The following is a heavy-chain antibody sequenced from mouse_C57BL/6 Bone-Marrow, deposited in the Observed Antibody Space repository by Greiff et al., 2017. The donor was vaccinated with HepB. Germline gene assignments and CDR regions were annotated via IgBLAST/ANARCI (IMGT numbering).Heavy chain of an antibody. J-gene: IGHJ1*03. Sequence: EVKLMESGAELVRPGASVKLSCTASGFNIKDDYMHWVKQRPEQGLEWIGWIDPENGDTEYASKFQGKATITADTSSNTAYLQLSSLTSEDTAVYYCTGGSFITTVVGDFDVWGTGTTVTVSS. CDR2: IDPENGDT. D-gene: IGHD1-1*01. CDR1: GFNIKDDY. V-gene: IGHV14-4*01. CDR3: TGGSFITTVVGDFDV.